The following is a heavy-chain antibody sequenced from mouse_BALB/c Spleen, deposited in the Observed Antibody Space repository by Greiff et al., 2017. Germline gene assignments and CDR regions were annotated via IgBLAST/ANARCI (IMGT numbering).Heavy chain of an antibody. Sequence: QVQLQQSGAELVRPGSSVKISCKASGYAFSSYWMNWVKQRPGQGLEWIGQIYPGDGDTNYNGKFKGKATLTADKSSSTAYMQLSRLTSADSAVYFCARRGDDGYSHWGQGTSVTVSS. J-gene: IGHJ4*01. CDR2: IYPGDGDT. V-gene: IGHV1-80*01. CDR3: ARRGDDGYSH. CDR1: GYAFSSYW. D-gene: IGHD2-3*01.